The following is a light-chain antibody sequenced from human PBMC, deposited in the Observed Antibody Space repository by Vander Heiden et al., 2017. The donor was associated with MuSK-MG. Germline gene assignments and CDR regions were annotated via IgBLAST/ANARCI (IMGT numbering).Light chain of an antibody. Sequence: DIQMTQSPSTLSASVGDRVTITCRASQSITNWLAWYQQRPGKAPSLLIYRASTLVSGVPSRFRGSGYGTEFTLTISSLQPDDFGRYYCQQYDNYSSWTFGQGTKVEIK. V-gene: IGKV1-5*03. CDR3: QQYDNYSSWT. J-gene: IGKJ1*01. CDR2: RAS. CDR1: QSITNW.